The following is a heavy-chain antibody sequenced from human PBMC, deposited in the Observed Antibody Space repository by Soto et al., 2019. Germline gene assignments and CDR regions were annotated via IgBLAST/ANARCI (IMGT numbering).Heavy chain of an antibody. D-gene: IGHD5-12*01. Sequence: QVQLVQSGAEVKKPGSSVKVSCKASGDTFNNHTISWVRQAPGQGLEWMGRIIPVLGVANYAQKFQGRVTITADKSTSTAYMEVSSVRSEDTAMYYCARVSEMGTMSKGYYYYMDVWGKGTTVTVSS. V-gene: IGHV1-69*02. CDR1: GDTFNNHT. CDR3: ARVSEMGTMSKGYYYYMDV. CDR2: IIPVLGVA. J-gene: IGHJ6*03.